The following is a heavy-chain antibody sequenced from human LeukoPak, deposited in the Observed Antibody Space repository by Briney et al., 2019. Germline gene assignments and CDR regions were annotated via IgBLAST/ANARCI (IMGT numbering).Heavy chain of an antibody. J-gene: IGHJ4*02. V-gene: IGHV4-4*07. CDR2: IYTSGST. CDR3: ATLPAYYYGSGSYNY. Sequence: SETLSLTCTVSGGSISSYYWSWIRQPAGKGLEWIGRIYTSGSTNYNASLKSRVSMSVDTSKNQFSLKLSSVTAADTAVYYCATLPAYYYGSGSYNYWGQGTLVTVSS. CDR1: GGSISSYY. D-gene: IGHD3-10*01.